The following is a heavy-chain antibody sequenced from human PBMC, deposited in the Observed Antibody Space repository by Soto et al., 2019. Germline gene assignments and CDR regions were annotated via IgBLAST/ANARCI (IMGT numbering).Heavy chain of an antibody. CDR1: GYTFTSYD. J-gene: IGHJ4*02. D-gene: IGHD3-16*01. Sequence: ASVKVSCKASGYTFTSYDINWVRQATGQGLEWMGIINPSGGSTSYAQKFQGRVTMTRDTSTSTVYMELSSLRSEDTAVYYCARVRIMITFGGVSPFDYWGQGTLVTVSS. CDR3: ARVRIMITFGGVSPFDY. V-gene: IGHV1-46*01. CDR2: INPSGGST.